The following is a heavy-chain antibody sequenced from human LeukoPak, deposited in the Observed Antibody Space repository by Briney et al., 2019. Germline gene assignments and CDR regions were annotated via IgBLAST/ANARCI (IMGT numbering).Heavy chain of an antibody. Sequence: PGGSLRLSCAASGFTVSSNYMSWVRQAPGKGLEWVAVISYDGSNKYYADSVKGRFTISRDNSKDTLYLQMNSLRAEDTAVYYCARGPDCSGGSCYYFDYWGQGTLVTVSS. CDR1: GFTVSSNY. J-gene: IGHJ4*02. CDR3: ARGPDCSGGSCYYFDY. V-gene: IGHV3-30-3*01. CDR2: ISYDGSNK. D-gene: IGHD2-15*01.